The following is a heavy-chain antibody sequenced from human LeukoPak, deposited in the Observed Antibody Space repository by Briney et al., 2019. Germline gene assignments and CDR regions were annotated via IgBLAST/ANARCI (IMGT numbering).Heavy chain of an antibody. Sequence: AASVKVPCKASGYTFTSYDINWVRPATGQGLEWMGWMNPNSGNTGYAQKFQGRVTMTRNTSISTAYMELSSLRSEDTAVYYCARGQGTIFGVVILDYWGQGTLVTVSS. CDR1: GYTFTSYD. J-gene: IGHJ4*02. D-gene: IGHD3-3*01. CDR3: ARGQGTIFGVVILDY. V-gene: IGHV1-8*01. CDR2: MNPNSGNT.